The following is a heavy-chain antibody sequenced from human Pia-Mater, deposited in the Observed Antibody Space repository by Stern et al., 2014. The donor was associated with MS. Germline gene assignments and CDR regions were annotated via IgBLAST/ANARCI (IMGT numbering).Heavy chain of an antibody. CDR2: INPNSGGT. Sequence: VQLEESGAEVKKPGASVKVSCKASGYTFTGYYMHWVRQAPGQGLEWVGRINPNSGGTNYAQKFQGRVTMTRDTSISTAYMELSRLRSDDTAVYYCARSNYCSGGSCYYYYGMDVWGQGTTVTVSS. CDR3: ARSNYCSGGSCYYYYGMDV. D-gene: IGHD2-15*01. J-gene: IGHJ6*02. V-gene: IGHV1-2*06. CDR1: GYTFTGYY.